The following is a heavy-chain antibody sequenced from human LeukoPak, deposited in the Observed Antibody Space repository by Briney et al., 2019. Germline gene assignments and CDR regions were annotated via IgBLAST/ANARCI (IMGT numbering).Heavy chain of an antibody. CDR3: TSLITMIVVATSGRAFDI. V-gene: IGHV3-23*01. D-gene: IGHD3-22*01. J-gene: IGHJ3*02. Sequence: GGSLRLSCAASGFTFTSSAMSWVRQAPGKGLEWVSVISGSGHTTDYADSVKGRFTVSRDNSKNTLYLQMNSLKTEDTAVYYCTSLITMIVVATSGRAFDIWGQGTMVTVSS. CDR2: ISGSGHTT. CDR1: GFTFTSSA.